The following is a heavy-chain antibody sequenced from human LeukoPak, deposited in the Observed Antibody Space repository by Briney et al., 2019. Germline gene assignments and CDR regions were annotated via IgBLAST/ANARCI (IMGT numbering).Heavy chain of an antibody. D-gene: IGHD3-22*01. CDR1: GYSISSGYF. J-gene: IGHJ4*02. CDR2: IYYSGST. V-gene: IGHV4-38-2*02. Sequence: SETLSLTCTVSGYSISSGYFWGWIRQPPGKGLEWIGSIYYSGSTNYNPSLKSRVTISVDTSKNQFSLKLSSVTAADTAVYYCAGTRYYYDSSGYFDYWGQGTLVTVSS. CDR3: AGTRYYYDSSGYFDY.